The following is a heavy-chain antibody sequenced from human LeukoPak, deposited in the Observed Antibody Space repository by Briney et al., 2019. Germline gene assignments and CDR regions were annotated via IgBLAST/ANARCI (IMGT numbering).Heavy chain of an antibody. CDR2: FDPEDGET. V-gene: IGHV1-24*01. CDR1: GYTLTELS. J-gene: IGHJ4*02. CDR3: ATLIPTYYYDSSGFDY. D-gene: IGHD3-22*01. Sequence: ASAKVSCKVSGYTLTELSMHWVRQAPGKRLEWMGGFDPEDGETIYAQKFQGRVTMTEDTSTDTAYMELSSLRSEDTAVYYCATLIPTYYYDSSGFDYWGQGTLVTVSS.